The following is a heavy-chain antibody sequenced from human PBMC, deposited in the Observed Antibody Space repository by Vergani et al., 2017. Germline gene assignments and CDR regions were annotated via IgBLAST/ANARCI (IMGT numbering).Heavy chain of an antibody. CDR1: VFTFSSYA. CDR3: ARGTTAGY. CDR2: ISSNGGST. Sequence: EVQLVESGGGLVQPGGSLRLSCAASVFTFSSYAMHCVRQAPGKGLEYVSAISSNGGSTYYANSVKGRFTISRDKSKNTLYLQMGSLRAEDMAVYYCARGTTAGYGGQGTLVNVSS. D-gene: IGHD4-11*01. J-gene: IGHJ4*02. V-gene: IGHV3-64*01.